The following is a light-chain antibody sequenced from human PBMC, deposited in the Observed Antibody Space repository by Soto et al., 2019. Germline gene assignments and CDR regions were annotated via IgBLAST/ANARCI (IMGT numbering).Light chain of an antibody. CDR2: GAS. J-gene: IGKJ1*01. CDR3: QQFGGSSRT. V-gene: IGKV3-20*01. CDR1: QGISSTY. Sequence: EIVLTHSPGTLSLSPGERATLSFSSSQGISSTYLAWYQQKPGQAPRLLIYGASFRATGIPDRFSGSGSGTDFTLTITRLEPEDFAVYYCQQFGGSSRTFGQGTKVDIK.